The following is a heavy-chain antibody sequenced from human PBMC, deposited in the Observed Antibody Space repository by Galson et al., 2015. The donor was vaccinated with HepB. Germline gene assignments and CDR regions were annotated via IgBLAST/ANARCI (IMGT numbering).Heavy chain of an antibody. V-gene: IGHV1-2*02. J-gene: IGHJ5*02. D-gene: IGHD1-26*01. CDR2: INPNSSGT. CDR3: ARVLREVCFDT. Sequence: SLKVSCRASGYTFTGYSMHWVRQAPGQGLEWMGWINPNSSGTNYAQKLQGRVTMTRDTSISTPYMELSRLRAEDTAVYYCARVLREVCFDTWGQGTLVTVSS. CDR1: GYTFTGYS.